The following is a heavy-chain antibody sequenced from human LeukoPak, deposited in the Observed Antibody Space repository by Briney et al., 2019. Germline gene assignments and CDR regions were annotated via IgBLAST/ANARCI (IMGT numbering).Heavy chain of an antibody. V-gene: IGHV3-7*05. D-gene: IGHD6-6*01. Sequence: PGGSLRLSCAASGFTFSIYWMCWVRQAPGRGLEWVANIKQDGSEEVYVGSVKGRFTISRDNAKNSLFLQMNTLRAEDTAVYYCARDPYSSTWSYGLDVCVQGTTVTVSS. CDR3: ARDPYSSTWSYGLDV. CDR1: GFTFSIYW. CDR2: IKQDGSEE. J-gene: IGHJ6*02.